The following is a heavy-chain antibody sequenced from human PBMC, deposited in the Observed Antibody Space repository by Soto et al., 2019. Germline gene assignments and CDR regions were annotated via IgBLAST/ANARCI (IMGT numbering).Heavy chain of an antibody. V-gene: IGHV3-33*01. CDR2: IWYDGSNK. CDR3: AREHGATISGFGAFDI. J-gene: IGHJ3*02. CDR1: GFTFSSYG. D-gene: IGHD5-12*01. Sequence: PGGSLRLSCAASGFTFSSYGMHWVRQAPGKGLEWVAVIWYDGSNKYYADSVKGRFTISRDNSKNTLYLQMNSLRAEDTAVYYCAREHGATISGFGAFDIWGQGTMVTVSS.